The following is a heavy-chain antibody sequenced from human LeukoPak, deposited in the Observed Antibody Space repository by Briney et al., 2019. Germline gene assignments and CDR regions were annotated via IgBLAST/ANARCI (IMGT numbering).Heavy chain of an antibody. V-gene: IGHV1-2*02. CDR2: INPNSGGT. D-gene: IGHD2-21*02. J-gene: IGHJ4*02. Sequence: ASVKVSCKASGYTFTGYYMHWVRQAPGQGLEWMGWINPNSGGTNYAQKFQGRVTMTRDTSISTAYMELSRLRSDDTAVYYCARSADVYCGGDCYSFFDYWGQGTLVTVSS. CDR1: GYTFTGYY. CDR3: ARSADVYCGGDCYSFFDY.